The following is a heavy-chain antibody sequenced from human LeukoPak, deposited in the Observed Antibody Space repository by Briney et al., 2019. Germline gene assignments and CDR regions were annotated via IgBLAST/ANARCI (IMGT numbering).Heavy chain of an antibody. Sequence: GGSLRLSCAASGFTFSTYAMHWVRQAPGKGLEWVAVISYDGSNKYYADSVKGRFTISRDNSKNTLFLQMNSLRAEDTAVYYCARVLVGALDYWGQGTLVTVSS. V-gene: IGHV3-30-3*01. CDR1: GFTFSTYA. D-gene: IGHD1-26*01. CDR3: ARVLVGALDY. CDR2: ISYDGSNK. J-gene: IGHJ4*02.